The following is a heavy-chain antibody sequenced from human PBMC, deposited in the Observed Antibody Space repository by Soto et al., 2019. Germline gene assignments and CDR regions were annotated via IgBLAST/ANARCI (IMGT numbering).Heavy chain of an antibody. J-gene: IGHJ4*02. D-gene: IGHD6-19*01. V-gene: IGHV4-4*07. CDR3: ARTHWVSGTEY. CDR1: GGSMTGYF. Sequence: QVQLQESGPGLAKPSETLSLTCTVSGGSMTGYFWSWIRQPAGKALEWIGHVYNSGNTDYNPSLASRITMAVDTSKRQFSLKVKSVTAADTAVYYCARTHWVSGTEYWGQGILVTVSS. CDR2: VYNSGNT.